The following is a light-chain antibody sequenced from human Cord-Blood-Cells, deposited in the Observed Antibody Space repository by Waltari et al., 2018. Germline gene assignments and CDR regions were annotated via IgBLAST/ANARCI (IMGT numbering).Light chain of an antibody. CDR1: KDISNY. J-gene: IGKJ2*01. V-gene: IGKV1-33*01. CDR2: DAS. CDR3: QQYDNLPPYT. Sequence: DIQMTQSPSSLSASVGDRVTITCQSSKDISNYLNWYQQKPGKAPKLLIYDASNLETGFPSRFSGSGSGTDFTFSISSLQPEDIATYYCQQYDNLPPYTFGQGTKLEIK.